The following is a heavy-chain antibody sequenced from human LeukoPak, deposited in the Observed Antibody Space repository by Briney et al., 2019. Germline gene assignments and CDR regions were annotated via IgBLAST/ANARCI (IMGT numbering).Heavy chain of an antibody. Sequence: KPPETLSLTSAVYGESFSGYYWSWIRQTPGKGLEWIGEINHSGSTNYNPSLKSRVTISVDTSKNQFSLKLSSVTAADTAVYYCARHFRGYYYDAFDIWGQGTMVTVSS. V-gene: IGHV4-34*01. CDR1: GESFSGYY. CDR3: ARHFRGYYYDAFDI. CDR2: INHSGST. J-gene: IGHJ3*02. D-gene: IGHD3-10*01.